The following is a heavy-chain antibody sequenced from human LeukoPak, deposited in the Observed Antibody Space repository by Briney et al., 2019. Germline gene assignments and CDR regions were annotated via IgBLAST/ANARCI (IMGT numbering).Heavy chain of an antibody. Sequence: GGSLRLSCAASGFTFSSYWMSWVRQAPGKGLEWVANIKQGGSEKYYVDSVKGRFTISRDNAKNSLYLQMNSLRAEDTAVYYCARGPRARPYYFDYWGQGTLVTVSS. CDR2: IKQGGSEK. J-gene: IGHJ4*02. CDR3: ARGPRARPYYFDY. V-gene: IGHV3-7*01. CDR1: GFTFSSYW.